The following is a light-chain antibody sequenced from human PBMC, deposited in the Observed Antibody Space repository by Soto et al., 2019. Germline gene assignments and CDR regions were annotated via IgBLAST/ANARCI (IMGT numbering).Light chain of an antibody. CDR2: DAS. V-gene: IGKV1-13*02. CDR1: QAINSA. J-gene: IGKJ4*01. CDR3: QQSNSYPLT. Sequence: IQLTQSPSSLSASVGDKVTISCRASQAINSALAWCQQRPGKAPMVLIYDASILESGVPSRFSGSGSGTDFTLTISSLQPEDFATYYCQQSNSYPLTFGGGTTVEIE.